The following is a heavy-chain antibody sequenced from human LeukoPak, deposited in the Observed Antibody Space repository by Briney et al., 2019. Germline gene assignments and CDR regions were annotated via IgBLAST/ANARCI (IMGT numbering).Heavy chain of an antibody. D-gene: IGHD6-6*01. CDR3: ARAMAVRPFFDY. J-gene: IGHJ4*02. CDR1: GFTFSSYD. V-gene: IGHV3-13*01. Sequence: GGSLRLSCAASGFTFSSYDMHWVRQATGKGLEWVSAIGTAGDTYYPGSVKGRFTISRDNSKNTLYLQMNSLRAEDTAVYYCARAMAVRPFFDYWGQGTLVTVSS. CDR2: IGTAGDT.